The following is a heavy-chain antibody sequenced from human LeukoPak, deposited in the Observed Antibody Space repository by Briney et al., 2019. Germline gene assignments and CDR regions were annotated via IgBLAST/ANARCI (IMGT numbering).Heavy chain of an antibody. D-gene: IGHD3-22*01. CDR2: IYYSGST. J-gene: IGHJ3*02. CDR3: ARDINYYDSSGSDAFDI. Sequence: TPSQTLSLTCTVSGGSISSGGYYWSRIRQHPGEGLEWIGYIYYSGSTYYNPSLKSRVTISVDTSKNQFSLKLSSVTAADTAVYYCARDINYYDSSGSDAFDIWGQGTMVTVSS. CDR1: GGSISSGGYY. V-gene: IGHV4-31*03.